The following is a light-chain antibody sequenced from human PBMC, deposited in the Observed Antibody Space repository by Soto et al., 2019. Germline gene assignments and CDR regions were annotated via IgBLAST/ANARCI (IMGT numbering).Light chain of an antibody. CDR2: YNN. J-gene: IGLJ1*01. Sequence: TQPPSASGTAGQVVTISCSGGDSNIGSNSVYWYQHLPRMAPKLLIYYNNQRPSGVPDRFSGSRSGTSASLAIVGLRSEDEAVYYCAAWDASLSACVFGNGTKVTV. CDR3: AAWDASLSACV. V-gene: IGLV1-47*02. CDR1: DSNIGSNS.